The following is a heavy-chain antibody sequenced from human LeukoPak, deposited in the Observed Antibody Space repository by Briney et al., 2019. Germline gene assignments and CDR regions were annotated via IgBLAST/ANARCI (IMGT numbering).Heavy chain of an antibody. Sequence: PSETLSLTCTVSGVSISSDKYYWSWIRQRPGKGLEWIGYMYYSGSTSYNPSLRSRVSISLDSPKNQFSLKLNSVSAADTAVYYCVRLRRSSDTSGFYYYYDFWGQGTLVTVSS. D-gene: IGHD3-22*01. CDR2: MYYSGST. CDR1: GVSISSDKYY. CDR3: VRLRRSSDTSGFYYYYDF. J-gene: IGHJ4*02. V-gene: IGHV4-30-4*01.